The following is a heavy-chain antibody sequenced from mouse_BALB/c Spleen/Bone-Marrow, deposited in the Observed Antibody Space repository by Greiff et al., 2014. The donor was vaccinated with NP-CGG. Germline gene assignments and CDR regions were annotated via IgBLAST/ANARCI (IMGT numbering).Heavy chain of an antibody. J-gene: IGHJ4*01. CDR2: IDPYSGGT. Sequence: LVESGPELVKPGASVKVSCKASGYAFTSYNMYWVKQSHGKSLEWIGYIDPYSGGTKYNQKFKGKATLTVDKSSSTAYMHLNSLTSDDSAVYYCARYSYAMDYWGQGTSVTVSS. V-gene: IGHV1S135*01. CDR3: ARYSYAMDY. CDR1: GYAFTSYN.